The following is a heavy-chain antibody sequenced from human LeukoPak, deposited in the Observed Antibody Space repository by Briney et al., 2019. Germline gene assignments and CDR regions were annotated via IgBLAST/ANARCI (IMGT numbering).Heavy chain of an antibody. V-gene: IGHV3-23*01. Sequence: GGSLRLSCAASGFTFSNFVMSWFRKAPGKGLEWVSTISDTGLTTYYADSVKGRFTISRDNSENTPYLQVNSLRAQAPAGNYCATGQFGVLIIGYYYYYLDVWGKGTTVTVSS. CDR1: GFTFSNFV. CDR3: ATGQFGVLIIGYYYYYLDV. D-gene: IGHD3-3*01. CDR2: ISDTGLTT. J-gene: IGHJ6*03.